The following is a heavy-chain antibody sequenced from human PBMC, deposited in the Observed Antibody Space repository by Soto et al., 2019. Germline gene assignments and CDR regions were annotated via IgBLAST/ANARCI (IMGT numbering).Heavy chain of an antibody. CDR2: IYNSGST. Sequence: QVQLQESGPGLVEPSETLSLTCTVSGGSVSSGTYYWSWIRQPPGKGLEWVGYIYNSGSTNYTPSLQSRVSISVDTSRNQFSLKLSSVTAADTAVYYCSSGSSVSAYIDDWGQGTLVTVSS. CDR3: SSGSSVSAYIDD. V-gene: IGHV4-61*01. CDR1: GGSVSSGTYY. J-gene: IGHJ4*02. D-gene: IGHD6-13*01.